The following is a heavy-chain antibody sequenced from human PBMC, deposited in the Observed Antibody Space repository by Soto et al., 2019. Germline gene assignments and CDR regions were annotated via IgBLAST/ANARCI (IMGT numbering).Heavy chain of an antibody. CDR2: IIPIFGTA. CDR3: ASRPRNYDFWSGSEYYFDY. Sequence: SVKVSCKASGGTFSSYAISWVRQAPGQGLEWMGGIIPIFGTASYAQKFQGRVTITADKSTSTAYMELSSLRSEDTAVYYCASRPRNYDFWSGSEYYFDYWGQGTLVTVSS. V-gene: IGHV1-69*06. J-gene: IGHJ4*02. CDR1: GGTFSSYA. D-gene: IGHD3-3*01.